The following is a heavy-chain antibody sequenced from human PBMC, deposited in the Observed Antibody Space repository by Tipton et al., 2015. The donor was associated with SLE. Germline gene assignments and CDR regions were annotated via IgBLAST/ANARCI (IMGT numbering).Heavy chain of an antibody. V-gene: IGHV1-24*01. D-gene: IGHD1-26*01. J-gene: IGHJ4*02. CDR1: GDSLSELS. CDR2: FDPEDRKT. Sequence: QLVQSGAEVKKPGASVKVSCKVSGDSLSELSMHWVRQAPGKGLEWMGGFDPEDRKTIYAQKFQGRVTMTEDTSSNTAYMELSSLRSEDTAIYYCSAARKVEWVPLLSFCVYWGQGTLVSVSS. CDR3: SAARKVEWVPLLSFCVY.